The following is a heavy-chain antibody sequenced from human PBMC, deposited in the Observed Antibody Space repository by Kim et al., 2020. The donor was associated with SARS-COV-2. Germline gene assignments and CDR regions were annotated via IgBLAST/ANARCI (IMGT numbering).Heavy chain of an antibody. CDR3: ARVGLAAADLYYFDY. V-gene: IGHV3-30*04. J-gene: IGHJ4*01. Sequence: GGSLRLSCAASGFTFSSYAMHWVRQAPGKGLEWVAVISYDGSNKYYADSVKGRFTISRDNSKNTLYLQMNSLRAEDTAVYYCARVGLAAADLYYFDYWG. CDR2: ISYDGSNK. CDR1: GFTFSSYA. D-gene: IGHD6-13*01.